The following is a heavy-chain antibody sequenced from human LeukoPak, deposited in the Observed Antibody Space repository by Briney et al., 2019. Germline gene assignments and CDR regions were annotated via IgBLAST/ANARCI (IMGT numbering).Heavy chain of an antibody. V-gene: IGHV3-53*01. CDR2: IYSGGST. CDR3: ARAPGGSYCGGDCYADAFDI. CDR1: GFTVSSNY. Sequence: GGSLRLSCAASGFTVSSNYMSWVRQAPGKGLEWVSVIYSGGSTYYADSVKGRFTISRDNSKNTLYLQMNSLRAEDTAVYYCARAPGGSYCGGDCYADAFDIWGQGTMVTVSS. J-gene: IGHJ3*02. D-gene: IGHD2-21*02.